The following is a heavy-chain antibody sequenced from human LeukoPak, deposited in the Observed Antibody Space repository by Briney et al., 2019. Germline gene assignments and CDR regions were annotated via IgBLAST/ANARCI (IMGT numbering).Heavy chain of an antibody. Sequence: GGSLRLSCAASGFTFSSYALSWVRQAPGKGLEWVSAISGSGGSTYYADSVKGRFTISRDNSKNTLYLQMNSLRAEDTAVYYCANMPSGWYDGYYHGMDVWGQGTTVTVSS. CDR1: GFTFSSYA. CDR2: ISGSGGST. CDR3: ANMPSGWYDGYYHGMDV. V-gene: IGHV3-23*01. J-gene: IGHJ6*02. D-gene: IGHD6-19*01.